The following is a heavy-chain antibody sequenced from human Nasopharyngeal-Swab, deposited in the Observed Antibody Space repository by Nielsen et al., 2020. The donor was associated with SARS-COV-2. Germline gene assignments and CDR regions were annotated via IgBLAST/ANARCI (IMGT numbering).Heavy chain of an antibody. CDR2: VNHSGST. CDR1: GGSFSGYY. Sequence: SETLSLTCAVYGGSFSGYYWSWLRQPPGKGLEWLGEVNHSGSTHYNPSLKSRVTISVDTSNNQFSLKLSSVTAADTALYYCARAGDLTAYYSYYMDVWGNGTTVTVSS. J-gene: IGHJ6*03. CDR3: ARAGDLTAYYSYYMDV. D-gene: IGHD2-21*02. V-gene: IGHV4-34*01.